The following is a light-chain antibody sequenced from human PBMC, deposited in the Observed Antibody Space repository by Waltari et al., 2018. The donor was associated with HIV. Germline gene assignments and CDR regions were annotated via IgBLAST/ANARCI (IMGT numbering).Light chain of an antibody. V-gene: IGLV2-14*01. Sequence: QSALTQPASVSGSPGQSITISCTAPSSNIGTSKYVSWYLQRPGKAPQISIYEVTNRPSGVSDRFSGSKSGNTASLTISRLQPEDEAVYFCNSFTNSGTLEFGGGTKLTVL. CDR3: NSFTNSGTLE. J-gene: IGLJ3*02. CDR1: SSNIGTSKY. CDR2: EVT.